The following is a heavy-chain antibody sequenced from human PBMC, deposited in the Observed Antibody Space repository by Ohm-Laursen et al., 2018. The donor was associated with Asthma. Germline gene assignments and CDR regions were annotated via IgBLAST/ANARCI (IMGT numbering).Heavy chain of an antibody. D-gene: IGHD6-6*01. CDR2: IYYSGST. Sequence: TLSLTCTVSGGSISSYYWSWIRQPPGKGLGWIGYIYYSGSTNYNPSLKSRVTISVDTSKNQFSLKLSSVTAADTAVYYCARSIAALAPSDYWGQGTLVTVSS. V-gene: IGHV4-59*01. CDR3: ARSIAALAPSDY. CDR1: GGSISSYY. J-gene: IGHJ4*02.